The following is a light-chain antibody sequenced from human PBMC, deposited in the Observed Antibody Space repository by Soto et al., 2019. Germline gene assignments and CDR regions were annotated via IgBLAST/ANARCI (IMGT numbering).Light chain of an antibody. Sequence: DIQMTQSPSSLSASVGDRVTITCRASQSISSYLNWYQQKPGKAPKLLIYAASSLQSGVPSRFSGSGSGTDFTLTISSLQPEDFTTYYCQQSYSTTRTFGKGTKLEIK. CDR3: QQSYSTTRT. CDR1: QSISSY. J-gene: IGKJ1*01. CDR2: AAS. V-gene: IGKV1-39*01.